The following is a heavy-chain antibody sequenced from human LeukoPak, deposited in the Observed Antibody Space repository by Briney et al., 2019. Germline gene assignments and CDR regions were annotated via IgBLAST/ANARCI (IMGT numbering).Heavy chain of an antibody. CDR3: ARSPSWILYFDS. V-gene: IGHV3-7*01. J-gene: IGHJ4*02. CDR1: GFTFSSYW. CDR2: IKQDGSEK. D-gene: IGHD5-12*01. Sequence: GGSLRLSCEASGFTFSSYWMTWVRQAPRKGLEWVANIKQDGSEKYYVDSVKGRFTISRDNAKNSLDLQMNSLRVEDTAVYYCARSPSWILYFDSWGQGTLVTVSS.